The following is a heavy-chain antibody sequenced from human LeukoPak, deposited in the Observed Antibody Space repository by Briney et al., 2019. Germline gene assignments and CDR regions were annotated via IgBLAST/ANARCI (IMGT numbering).Heavy chain of an antibody. CDR1: GYTFTSYY. Sequence: SVKVSCKASGYTFTSYYMHWVRQAPGQGLEWMGGIIPIFGTANYAQKFQGRVTITADESTSTAYMELSSLRSEDTAVYYCARYYYGSGSLDYWGQGTLVTVSS. J-gene: IGHJ4*02. CDR3: ARYYYGSGSLDY. CDR2: IIPIFGTA. D-gene: IGHD3-10*01. V-gene: IGHV1-69*13.